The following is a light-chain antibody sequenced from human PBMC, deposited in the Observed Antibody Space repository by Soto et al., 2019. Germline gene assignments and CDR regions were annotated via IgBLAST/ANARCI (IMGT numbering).Light chain of an antibody. Sequence: EIVLTQSPATLSLSPGNRATLSCRASQSVSSYLAWYQQKPGQAPRLLIYDASNRTTGLPARFSGSGAGTDFALIFCGREAEDFAVYYCRQRSNWPSTFGGGTKVEIK. V-gene: IGKV3-11*01. CDR3: RQRSNWPST. CDR2: DAS. CDR1: QSVSSY. J-gene: IGKJ4*01.